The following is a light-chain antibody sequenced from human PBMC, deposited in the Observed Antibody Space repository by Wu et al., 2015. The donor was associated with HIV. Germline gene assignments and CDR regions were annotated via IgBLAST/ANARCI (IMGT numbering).Light chain of an antibody. Sequence: EIVLTQSPGTLSLSPGERATLSCRAGQSVSSDYLAWYQQKPGQAPRLLIYGASNRATGIPDRFSGSGSGTDFTLTISRLEPEDFTLYYCQYYGSSAWTFGQGTKVEIK. CDR2: GAS. CDR3: QYYGSSAWT. J-gene: IGKJ1*01. V-gene: IGKV3-20*01. CDR1: QSVSSDY.